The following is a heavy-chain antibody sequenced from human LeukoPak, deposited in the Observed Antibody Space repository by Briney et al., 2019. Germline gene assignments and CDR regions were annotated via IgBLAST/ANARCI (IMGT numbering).Heavy chain of an antibody. D-gene: IGHD4/OR15-4a*01. V-gene: IGHV4-30-4*01. CDR3: ARGSRTLTYYYYGMDV. J-gene: IGHJ6*02. CDR1: GGSISSGDYY. CDR2: IYYSGST. Sequence: SETLSLTCTVSGGSISSGDYYWSWIRQPPGKGLEWIGYIYYSGSTYYNPSLKSRVTISVDTPKNQVSLKLSSVTAADTAVYYCARGSRTLTYYYYGMDVWGQGTTVTVSS.